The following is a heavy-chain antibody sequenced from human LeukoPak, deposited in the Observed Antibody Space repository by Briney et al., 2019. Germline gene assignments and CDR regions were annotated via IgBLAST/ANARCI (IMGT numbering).Heavy chain of an antibody. CDR2: INSDGSTT. Sequence: PGGSLRLSCAASGFSFSSYWMHWVRQAPGKGLVWVARINSDGSTTNYADYVKGRFTISRDNAKNTLYLQMNSLRAEDTAVYYCARDFQQWELHGPGTDAFDIWGQGTMVTVSS. D-gene: IGHD1-26*01. CDR1: GFSFSSYW. V-gene: IGHV3-74*01. J-gene: IGHJ3*02. CDR3: ARDFQQWELHGPGTDAFDI.